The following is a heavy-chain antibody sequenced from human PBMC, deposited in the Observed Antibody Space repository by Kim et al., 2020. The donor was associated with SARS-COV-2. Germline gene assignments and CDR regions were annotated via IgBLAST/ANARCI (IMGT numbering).Heavy chain of an antibody. V-gene: IGHV3-11*01. Sequence: GRSLRLSCAASGFTFSDYYMSWIRQAPGKGLEWVSYISSSGSTIYYADSVKGRFTISRDNAKNSLYLQMNSLRAEDTAVYYCARDRQGHYYDSSGYHWFDPWGQGTLVTVSS. D-gene: IGHD3-22*01. CDR2: ISSSGSTI. J-gene: IGHJ5*02. CDR3: ARDRQGHYYDSSGYHWFDP. CDR1: GFTFSDYY.